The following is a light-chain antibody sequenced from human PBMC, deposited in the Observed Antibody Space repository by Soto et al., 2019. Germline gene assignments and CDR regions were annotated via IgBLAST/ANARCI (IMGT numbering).Light chain of an antibody. CDR3: QQYNNWPPIT. CDR1: QSVTSS. Sequence: EIVMTQSPATLSVSLGERATLSCRASQSVTSSLAWYQQKPGQAPRLLIYDASTRATGIPARFSGSGSGTEFTLTISSLQSEDFALYSCQQYNNWPPITFGQGTRLEIK. V-gene: IGKV3-15*01. J-gene: IGKJ5*01. CDR2: DAS.